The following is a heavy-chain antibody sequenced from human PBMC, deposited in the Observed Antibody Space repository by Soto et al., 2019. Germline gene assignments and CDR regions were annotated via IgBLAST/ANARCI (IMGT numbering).Heavy chain of an antibody. V-gene: IGHV1-2*02. J-gene: IGHJ6*02. CDR3: ARNLDYYYGRGSGNGHGV. D-gene: IGHD3-10*02. Sequence: QVQLVQSGAEVKEPGESVRVSCEASGYTFTAYHIHWVRQAPGQGLEWMGWINPKFGDTTYAQDFQGRVSMTRDMSFSTVYMELSRLTSDDTVIYYCARNLDYYYGRGSGNGHGVWGQGTTVTVFS. CDR2: INPKFGDT. CDR1: GYTFTAYH.